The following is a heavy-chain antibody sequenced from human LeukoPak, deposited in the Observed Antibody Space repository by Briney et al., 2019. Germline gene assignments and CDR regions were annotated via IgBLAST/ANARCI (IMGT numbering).Heavy chain of an antibody. D-gene: IGHD5/OR15-5a*01. CDR3: ARSRPYSVRHDY. V-gene: IGHV4-34*01. CDR2: INHSGST. Sequence: SETLSLTCAVYGGSFSGYYWSWIRQPPGKGLEWIGEINHSGSTNYNPSLKSRVTISVDTSKNQLSLKLGSVTAADTAVYYCARSRPYSVRHDYWGQGTLVTVSS. CDR1: GGSFSGYY. J-gene: IGHJ4*02.